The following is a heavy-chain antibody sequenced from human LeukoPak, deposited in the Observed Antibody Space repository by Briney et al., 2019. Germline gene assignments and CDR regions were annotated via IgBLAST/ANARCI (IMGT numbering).Heavy chain of an antibody. J-gene: IGHJ4*02. V-gene: IGHV1-2*02. D-gene: IGHD3-16*02. CDR1: GYAFSDYY. Sequence: RWASVKVSCKASGYAFSDYYMHWVRQAPGQGLEWMGWINPNSGSTNYAQKFQGRVTVTRDTSISTAYMELSRLRSDDAAVYYCARDRYDYVWGSYRSTPYYFDYWGQGTLVTVSS. CDR3: ARDRYDYVWGSYRSTPYYFDY. CDR2: INPNSGST.